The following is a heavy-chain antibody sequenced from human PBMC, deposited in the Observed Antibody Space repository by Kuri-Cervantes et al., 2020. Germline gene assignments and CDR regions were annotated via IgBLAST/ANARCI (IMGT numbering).Heavy chain of an antibody. J-gene: IGHJ4*02. D-gene: IGHD3-3*01. CDR3: ARSDFWSGYRFDY. CDR2: IYTSGST. Sequence: SETLSLTCTVSGGSISSYYWSWIRPPAGKGLEWIGRIYTSGSTNYNPSLKSRVTMSVDTSKNQFSLKLSSVTAADTAVYYCARSDFWSGYRFDYWGQGTLVTVSS. V-gene: IGHV4-4*07. CDR1: GGSISSYY.